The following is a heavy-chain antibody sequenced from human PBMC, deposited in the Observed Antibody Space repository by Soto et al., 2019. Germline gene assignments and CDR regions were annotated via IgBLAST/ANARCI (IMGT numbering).Heavy chain of an antibody. CDR2: IGTAGDT. Sequence: EVQLVESGGGLVQPGGSLRLSCAASGFTFSGYDMHSVRQTTGKGLEWVSTIGTAGDTYYPGSVKGRFTISRENAKNSLYLQMNSLRAGDTAVYYCARDGGTWGAFDFWGQGTMVTVSS. D-gene: IGHD1-1*01. CDR1: GFTFSGYD. V-gene: IGHV3-13*01. CDR3: ARDGGTWGAFDF. J-gene: IGHJ3*01.